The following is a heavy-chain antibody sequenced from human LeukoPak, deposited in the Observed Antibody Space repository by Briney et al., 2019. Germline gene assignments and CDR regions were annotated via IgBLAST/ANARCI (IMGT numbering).Heavy chain of an antibody. CDR1: GFTFSSYA. CDR3: AKSVRVVPAAIRSLFDY. J-gene: IGHJ4*02. D-gene: IGHD2-2*01. Sequence: PGGSLRLSCAASGFTFSSYAMSWVRQAPVKGLEWVSAISGSGGSTYYADSVKGRFTISRDNSKNTLYLQMNSQRAEDTAVYYCAKSVRVVPAAIRSLFDYWGQGTLVTVSS. CDR2: ISGSGGST. V-gene: IGHV3-23*01.